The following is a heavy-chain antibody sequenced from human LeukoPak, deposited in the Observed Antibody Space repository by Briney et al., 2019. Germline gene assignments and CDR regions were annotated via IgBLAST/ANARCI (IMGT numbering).Heavy chain of an antibody. CDR2: ISYDGSNK. J-gene: IGHJ5*02. CDR3: ARGGSGWFRWFDP. Sequence: GRALRLSCAASGWTFISYAMHWVRQAPGKGLEGVAVISYDGSNKYYADSVNGRFTISRDNSKNTLYQQMNSLRAEDTAVYYCARGGSGWFRWFDPWRQGRLVTVSS. CDR1: GWTFISYA. V-gene: IGHV3-30*04. D-gene: IGHD6-19*01.